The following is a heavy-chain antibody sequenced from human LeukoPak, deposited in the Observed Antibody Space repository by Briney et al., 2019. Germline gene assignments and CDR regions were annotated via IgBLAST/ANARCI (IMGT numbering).Heavy chain of an antibody. CDR1: GFTFSSYA. CDR2: ISGSGGST. J-gene: IGHJ3*02. CDR3: AKDLVLRFLEWGGAFDI. V-gene: IGHV3-23*01. Sequence: GGSLRLSCAASGFTFSSYAMSWVRQAPGKGLEWVSAISGSGGSTYYADSVKGRFTISRDNSKNTLYLQMSSLRAEDTAVYYCAKDLVLRFLEWGGAFDIWGQGTMVTVSS. D-gene: IGHD3-3*01.